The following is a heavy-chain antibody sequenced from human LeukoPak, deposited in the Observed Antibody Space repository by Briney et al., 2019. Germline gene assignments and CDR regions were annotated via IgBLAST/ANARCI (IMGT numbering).Heavy chain of an antibody. CDR1: GFTFSSYW. Sequence: PGGSLRLSCAASGFTFSSYWMHWVRQAPGKGLVWVSRISIGGSSTSYADSVKGRFTISRDNAKSTLYLQMNSLGAEDTAVYYCARVLRSTGYHFDYWGQGTQVTVSS. CDR2: ISIGGSST. V-gene: IGHV3-74*01. D-gene: IGHD3-22*01. J-gene: IGHJ4*02. CDR3: ARVLRSTGYHFDY.